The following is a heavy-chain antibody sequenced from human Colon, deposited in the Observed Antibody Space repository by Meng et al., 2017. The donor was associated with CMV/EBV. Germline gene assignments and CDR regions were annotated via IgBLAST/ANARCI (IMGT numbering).Heavy chain of an antibody. J-gene: IGHJ4*02. CDR1: GVSITADA. D-gene: IGHD5-24*01. Sequence: SCPASGVSITADAVHWVRQAPGKGLEWVSVISASGYYTFYAESVKGRFTIGRDISKNTVYLQTNSLRAEDTAVYFCAKAPTRRYYFDSWGQGSLVTVSS. CDR2: ISASGYYT. V-gene: IGHV3-23*01. CDR3: AKAPTRRYYFDS.